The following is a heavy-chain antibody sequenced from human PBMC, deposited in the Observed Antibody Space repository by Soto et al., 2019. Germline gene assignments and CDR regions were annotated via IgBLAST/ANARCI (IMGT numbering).Heavy chain of an antibody. CDR1: GYTFTSYG. CDR2: ISAYNGNT. CDR3: ATGGDRMSRFDP. Sequence: ASVKVSCKASGYTFTSYGISWVRQAPGQGLEWMGWISAYNGNTNCAQKLQGRVTMTTDTSTSTAYMELRSLRSDDTAVYDCATGGDRMSRFDPWGQGTLVTVSS. D-gene: IGHD2-21*02. V-gene: IGHV1-18*01. J-gene: IGHJ5*02.